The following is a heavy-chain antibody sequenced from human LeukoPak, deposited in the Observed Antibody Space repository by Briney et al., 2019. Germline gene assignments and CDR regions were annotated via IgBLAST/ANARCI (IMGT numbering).Heavy chain of an antibody. J-gene: IGHJ5*02. V-gene: IGHV3-21*01. CDR3: ARDPSLRFGEIWFDP. Sequence: PGGSLRLSCAASGFAFADYAIHWVRQGPGKGLEWVSSISSSSSYIYYADSVKGRFTISRDNAKNSLYLQMNSLRAEDTAVYYCARDPSLRFGEIWFDPWGQGTLVTVSS. CDR2: ISSSSSYI. CDR1: GFAFADYA. D-gene: IGHD3-10*01.